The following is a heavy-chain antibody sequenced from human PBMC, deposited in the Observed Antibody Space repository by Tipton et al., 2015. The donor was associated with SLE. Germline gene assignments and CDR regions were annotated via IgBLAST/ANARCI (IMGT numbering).Heavy chain of an antibody. V-gene: IGHV4-39*07. CDR2: IYYSGST. Sequence: TLSLTCTVSGGSISSGSYYWGWIRQPPGKGLEWIGSIYYSGSTYYNPSLKSRVTISVDTSKNQFSLKLSSVTAADTAVYYCARDKVVPAAKHYMDVWGKGTTVTVSS. D-gene: IGHD2-2*01. J-gene: IGHJ6*03. CDR3: ARDKVVPAAKHYMDV. CDR1: GGSISSGSYY.